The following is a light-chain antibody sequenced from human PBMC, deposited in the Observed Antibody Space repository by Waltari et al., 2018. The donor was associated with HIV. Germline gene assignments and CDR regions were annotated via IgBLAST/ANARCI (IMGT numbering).Light chain of an antibody. CDR1: NIESSS. CDR3: QVWNSTSDHAT. V-gene: IGLV3-21*04. CDR2: DDT. J-gene: IGLJ2*01. Sequence: SYVLTQPPSVSVAPGKTARISCGGKNIESSSVHWDQQKTAQAPVLVSYDDTDRPSGIPERCAASNSGHPATLTVSRVEAGDEADYFCQVWNSTSDHATFGGGTKLTV.